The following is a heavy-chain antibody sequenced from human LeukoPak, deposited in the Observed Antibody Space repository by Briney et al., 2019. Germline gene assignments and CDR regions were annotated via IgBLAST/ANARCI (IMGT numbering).Heavy chain of an antibody. CDR3: AKDRDSGYDFGLQGAPDY. D-gene: IGHD5-12*01. Sequence: GGSLRLSCAASGFTFSNFAMHWVRQAPGKGLEWVAVISYDGSNKYYADSVKGRFTISRDNSKNTLYLHMNSLRAEDTAEYYCAKDRDSGYDFGLQGAPDYWGQGTLVTVSS. CDR2: ISYDGSNK. V-gene: IGHV3-30*18. J-gene: IGHJ4*02. CDR1: GFTFSNFA.